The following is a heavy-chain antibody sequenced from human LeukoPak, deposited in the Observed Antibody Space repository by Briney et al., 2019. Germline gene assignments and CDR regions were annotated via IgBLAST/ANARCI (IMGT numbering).Heavy chain of an antibody. V-gene: IGHV3-33*01. Sequence: GGSLRLSCAASGFTFSSYGMHWVRQAPGKGLEWVAIIWYDGSNTYYADSVKGRFTISRDNSKNTLYLQMNSLRAEDTAVYYCARDYGDYVWYAFDIWGQGTMVTVSS. CDR2: IWYDGSNT. J-gene: IGHJ3*02. CDR3: ARDYGDYVWYAFDI. D-gene: IGHD4-17*01. CDR1: GFTFSSYG.